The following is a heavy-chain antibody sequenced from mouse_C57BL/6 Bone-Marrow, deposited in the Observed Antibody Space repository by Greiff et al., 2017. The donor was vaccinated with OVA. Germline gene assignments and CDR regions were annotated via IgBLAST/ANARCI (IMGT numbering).Heavy chain of an antibody. CDR3: AGTFNCDGYYAGFAY. D-gene: IGHD2-3*01. V-gene: IGHV1-81*01. J-gene: IGHJ3*01. CDR2: IYPRSGNP. Sequence: QVQLQQSGAELARPGASVKLSCKASGYTFTSYGISWVKQRTGQGLEWIGEIYPRSGNPYYTEKFKGKATLTADKSSSTASMDLRSLHSEDSAVYFCAGTFNCDGYYAGFAYWGQGTLVTVSA. CDR1: GYTFTSYG.